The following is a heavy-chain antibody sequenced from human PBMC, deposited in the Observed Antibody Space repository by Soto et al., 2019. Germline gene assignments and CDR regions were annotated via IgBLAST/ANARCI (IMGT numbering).Heavy chain of an antibody. CDR1: GFTFGDYA. V-gene: IGHV3-49*03. J-gene: IGHJ4*02. CDR3: SRDWGYPTGFCTNGVCYPFDY. Sequence: GGSLRLSCSASGFTFGDYAMSWFRQAPGKGLEWVGFIRSKGYGGTTEYAASVKGRFTISRDDSKSIAYLQMNSLKTEDTAVYYCSRDWGYPTGFCTNGVCYPFDYWGPGTLVTVSS. D-gene: IGHD2-8*01. CDR2: IRSKGYGGTT.